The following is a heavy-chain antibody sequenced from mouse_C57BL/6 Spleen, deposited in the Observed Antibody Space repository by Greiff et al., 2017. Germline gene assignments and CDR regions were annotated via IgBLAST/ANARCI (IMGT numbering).Heavy chain of an antibody. CDR3: VRHSNNEGFAY. D-gene: IGHD2-5*01. V-gene: IGHV10-1*01. CDR1: GFSFNTYA. CDR2: IRSKSNNYAT. J-gene: IGHJ3*01. Sequence: EVKLMESGGGLVQPKGSLKLSCAASGFSFNTYAMNWVRQAPGKGLEWVARIRSKSNNYATYYADSVKDRFTISRDDSESMLYLQMNNLKTEDTAMYYCVRHSNNEGFAYWGQGTLVTVSA.